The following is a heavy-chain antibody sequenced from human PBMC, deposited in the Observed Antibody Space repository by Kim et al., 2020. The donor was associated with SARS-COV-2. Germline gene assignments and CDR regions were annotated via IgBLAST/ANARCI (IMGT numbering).Heavy chain of an antibody. J-gene: IGHJ4*02. CDR1: GFIFSDYY. CDR2: ISSSGRTTT. CDR3: ARGDGSSAWPPIGDY. V-gene: IGHV3-11*04. D-gene: IGHD6-19*01. Sequence: GGSLRLSCEASGFIFSDYYMTWIRQAPGKGLEWISYISSSGRTTTFYADSVKGRFTISRDNSKNSLYLQMNSLRVEDTAVYYCARGDGSSAWPPIGDYWGQGTLVSVSS.